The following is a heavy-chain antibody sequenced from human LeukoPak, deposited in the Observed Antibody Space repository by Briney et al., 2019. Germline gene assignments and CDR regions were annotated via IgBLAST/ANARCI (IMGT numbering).Heavy chain of an antibody. Sequence: SETLSLTCTVSGGSVSSGSYYWSWIRQPPGKGLEWIGYIYYSGSTNYNPSLKSRVTISVDTSKNQFSLKLSSVTAADTAVYYCATRGEGISSYGYVCWGQGTLVTVSS. CDR2: IYYSGST. CDR1: GGSVSSGSYY. J-gene: IGHJ4*02. CDR3: ATRGEGISSYGYVC. V-gene: IGHV4-61*01. D-gene: IGHD5-18*01.